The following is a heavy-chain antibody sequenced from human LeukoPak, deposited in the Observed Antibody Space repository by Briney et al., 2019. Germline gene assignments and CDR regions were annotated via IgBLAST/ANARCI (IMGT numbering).Heavy chain of an antibody. D-gene: IGHD5-24*01. V-gene: IGHV3-9*01. J-gene: IGHJ4*02. CDR2: ISWNSGSI. CDR1: GFTFSSYA. CDR3: ARDRGRWLQYFDY. Sequence: GGSLRLSCAASGFTFSSYAMHWVRQAPGKGLEWVSGISWNSGSIGYADSVKGRFTISRDNAKNSLYLQMNSLRAEDTAVYYCARDRGRWLQYFDYWGQGTLVTVSS.